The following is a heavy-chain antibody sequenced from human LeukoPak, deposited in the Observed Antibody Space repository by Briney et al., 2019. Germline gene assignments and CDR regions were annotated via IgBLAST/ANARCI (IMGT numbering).Heavy chain of an antibody. Sequence: LAGGSLRLSCAASGFTFSSYAMSWVRQAPGKGLEWVSAISGSGGSTYYADSVKGRFTISRDNSKNTMYLQMNSLRAADTAVYYCAKGGKSQGPVTGAFDIWGQGTMVTVSS. CDR2: ISGSGGST. J-gene: IGHJ3*02. D-gene: IGHD4-11*01. CDR1: GFTFSSYA. V-gene: IGHV3-23*01. CDR3: AKGGKSQGPVTGAFDI.